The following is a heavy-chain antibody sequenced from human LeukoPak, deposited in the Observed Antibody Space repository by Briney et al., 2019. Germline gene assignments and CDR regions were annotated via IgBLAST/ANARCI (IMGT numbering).Heavy chain of an antibody. Sequence: SQTLSLTCTVSGGSISSGGYYWSWIRQPPGKGLEWIGYIYHSGSTYYNPSLKSRVTISVDRSKNQFSLKLSSVTAADTAVYYCARFYDFWSAYYFDYWGQGTLVTVS. CDR1: GGSISSGGYY. D-gene: IGHD3-3*01. CDR2: IYHSGST. J-gene: IGHJ4*02. V-gene: IGHV4-30-2*01. CDR3: ARFYDFWSAYYFDY.